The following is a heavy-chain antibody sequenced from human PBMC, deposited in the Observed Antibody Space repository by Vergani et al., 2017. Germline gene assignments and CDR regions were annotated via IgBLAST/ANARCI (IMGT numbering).Heavy chain of an antibody. V-gene: IGHV1-18*01. CDR3: ARVPMVGYFSSTSCYTTDY. D-gene: IGHD2-2*02. CDR2: ISAYNGNT. J-gene: IGHJ4*02. CDR1: GYTFTSYG. Sequence: QVQLVQSGAEVKKPGASVKVSCKASGYTFTSYGISWVRQAPGQGLEWMGWISAYNGNTNYAQKLQGRVTMTTDTSTSTAYMELRSLRSDDTAVYYCARVPMVGYFSSTSCYTTDYWGQGTLVTVSS.